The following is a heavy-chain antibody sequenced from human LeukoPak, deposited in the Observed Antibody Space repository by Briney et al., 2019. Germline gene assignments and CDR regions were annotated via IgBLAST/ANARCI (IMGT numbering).Heavy chain of an antibody. J-gene: IGHJ4*02. V-gene: IGHV3-66*01. CDR2: IYSGGST. D-gene: IGHD4-17*01. CDR3: ATNDYGDYLFDY. CDR1: GFTFSDYY. Sequence: PGGSLRLSCAASGFTFSDYYMSWIRQAPGKGLGWVSVIYSGGSTYYADSVKGRFTISRDNSKNTLYLQMNSLRAEDTAVYYCATNDYGDYLFDYWGQGTLVTVSS.